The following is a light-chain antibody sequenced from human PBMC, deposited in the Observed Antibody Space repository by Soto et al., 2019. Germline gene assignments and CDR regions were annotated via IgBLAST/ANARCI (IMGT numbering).Light chain of an antibody. CDR2: EVT. CDR1: SSDVGAYNY. J-gene: IGLJ1*01. CDR3: NSYTTLSTRV. V-gene: IGLV2-14*01. Sequence: QSALTQPASVSGSPGQSITISCTGTSSDVGAYNYVSWYQQHPGKAPKLLIYEVTNRPSGVSNRFSGSKSGNTASLTISGLQAEDEDDYQCNSYTTLSTRVFGTGTKLTVL.